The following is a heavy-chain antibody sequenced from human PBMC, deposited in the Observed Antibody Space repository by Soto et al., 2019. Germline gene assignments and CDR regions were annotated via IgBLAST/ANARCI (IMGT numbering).Heavy chain of an antibody. CDR2: ISSNGLST. CDR1: GFTFSSFA. J-gene: IGHJ4*02. CDR3: VNARSTVIIPPS. D-gene: IGHD4-17*01. Sequence: PGGSLRLSCTASGFTFSSFAMHWVRQAPGKGLEYVSGISSNGLSTYYADSVKGRFTISRDNSKNTMYLQMSSLTPEDTAVYYCVNARSTVIIPPSWGQGTLVTVSS. V-gene: IGHV3-64D*06.